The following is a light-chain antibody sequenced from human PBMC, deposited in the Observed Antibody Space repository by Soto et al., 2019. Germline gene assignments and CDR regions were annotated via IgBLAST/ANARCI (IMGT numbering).Light chain of an antibody. Sequence: EIVLTQSPGTLSLSPGESATLSCRASQSVSSSYLAWYQQKPGQAPRLLIYGASSRATGIPDRFSGSGSGTDFTLNISTLEPEDFAVYYCQQYGSSPRTFGQGTKVEMK. J-gene: IGKJ1*01. CDR1: QSVSSSY. CDR2: GAS. CDR3: QQYGSSPRT. V-gene: IGKV3-20*01.